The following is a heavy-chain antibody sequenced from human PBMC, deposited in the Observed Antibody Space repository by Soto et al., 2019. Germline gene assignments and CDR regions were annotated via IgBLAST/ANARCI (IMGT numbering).Heavy chain of an antibody. CDR3: ARGGVFNLVRGVMGGNWFDP. V-gene: IGHV4-30-4*01. D-gene: IGHD3-10*01. Sequence: QVQLQESGPGLVKPSQTLSLTCTVSGASIVSLDYYWTWIRQPPGKGLEWIGHIYHTGATYYNPFLGGSVGLSGGTFNHQFPLELRSCTGADKAGFFFARGGVFNLVRGVMGGNWFDPWGQGTLVTVPP. CDR1: GASIVSLDYY. J-gene: IGHJ5*02. CDR2: IYHTGAT.